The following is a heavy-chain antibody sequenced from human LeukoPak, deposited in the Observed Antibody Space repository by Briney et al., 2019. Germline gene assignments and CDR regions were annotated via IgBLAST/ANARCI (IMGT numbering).Heavy chain of an antibody. CDR3: TRIGIAAAGTGYDY. D-gene: IGHD6-13*01. CDR2: IRSKANSYAT. V-gene: IGHV3-73*01. Sequence: GGSLRLSCAASGFTFSGSAMHWVRQASGKGLEWVGRIRSKANSYATAYAASVKGRFTISRDDPKNTAYLQMNSLKTEDTAVYYCTRIGIAAAGTGYDYWGQGTLVTVSS. J-gene: IGHJ4*02. CDR1: GFTFSGSA.